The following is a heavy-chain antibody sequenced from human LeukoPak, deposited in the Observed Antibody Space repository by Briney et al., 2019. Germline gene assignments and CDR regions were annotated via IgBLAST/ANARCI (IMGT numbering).Heavy chain of an antibody. CDR2: ISYDGSNK. CDR1: GSTFSSYA. CDR3: ARKRANGFDY. V-gene: IGHV3-30-3*01. Sequence: GGSLRLSCAASGSTFSSYAMHWVRQAPGKGLEWVAVISYDGSNKYYADSVKGRFTISRDNSKNTLYLQMNSLRAEDTAVYYCARKRANGFDYWGQGTLVTVSS. D-gene: IGHD2-8*01. J-gene: IGHJ4*02.